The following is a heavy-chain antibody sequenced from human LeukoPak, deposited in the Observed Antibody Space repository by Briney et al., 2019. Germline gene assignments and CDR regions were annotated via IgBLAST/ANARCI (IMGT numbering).Heavy chain of an antibody. D-gene: IGHD4-11*01. CDR1: GGSITNYY. V-gene: IGHV4-59*01. Sequence: SSETLSLTCTVSGGSITNYYWNWIRQPPGKGLEYIGNINYSGGTNYNPSLKSRVTISLDTSKNQFSLNLTSETAADTAVYYCARTDYRLGPPSYWGQGTLVTVSS. J-gene: IGHJ4*02. CDR3: ARTDYRLGPPSY. CDR2: INYSGGT.